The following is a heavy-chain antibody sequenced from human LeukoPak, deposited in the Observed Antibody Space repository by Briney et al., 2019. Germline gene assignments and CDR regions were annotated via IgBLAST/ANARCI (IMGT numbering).Heavy chain of an antibody. D-gene: IGHD3-10*01. CDR1: GFTFSSYG. CDR2: ISRSGATI. J-gene: IGHJ4*02. Sequence: GGSLRLSCAASGFTFSSYGVNWVRQARGRGAEWISYISRSGATIYYADSVKGRFTISRDNAKNSLYLQMSSMGAEDTAVYYCARDIGYDSGSYFKYWGQGTLVTVSS. V-gene: IGHV3-48*03. CDR3: ARDIGYDSGSYFKY.